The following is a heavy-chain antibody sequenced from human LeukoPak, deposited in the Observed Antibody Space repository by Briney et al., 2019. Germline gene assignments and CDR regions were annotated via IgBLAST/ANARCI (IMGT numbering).Heavy chain of an antibody. D-gene: IGHD2-15*01. CDR3: ARGLRYCRGGSCYSPLGY. V-gene: IGHV4-34*01. J-gene: IGHJ4*02. CDR2: INHSGNT. CDR1: GGSFSGFS. Sequence: SETLSLTCAVYGGSFSGFSWTWIRQPPGKGLEWIGEINHSGNTNYNPSLKSRVSISVDTSKNQFSLKLSSVTAADTALYYCARGLRYCRGGSCYSPLGYWGQGTLVTVSS.